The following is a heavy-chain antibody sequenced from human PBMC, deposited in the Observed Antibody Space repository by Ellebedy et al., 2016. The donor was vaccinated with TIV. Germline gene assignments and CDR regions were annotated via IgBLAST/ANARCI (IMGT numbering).Heavy chain of an antibody. CDR3: ASSYNWNID. CDR2: IHHTGGT. D-gene: IGHD1-1*01. Sequence: MPSETLSLTCAVSGGSISSSDWWSWVRQPPGKGLEWIGEIHHTGGTNYNPSLKSRVTISVDKSKNQFSLTLTFVAAADTAVYYCASSYNWNIDWGQGTLVTVSS. CDR1: GGSISSSDW. V-gene: IGHV4-4*02. J-gene: IGHJ4*02.